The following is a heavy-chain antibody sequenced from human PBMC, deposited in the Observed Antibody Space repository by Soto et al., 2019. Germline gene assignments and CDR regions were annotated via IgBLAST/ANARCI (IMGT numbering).Heavy chain of an antibody. V-gene: IGHV3-33*01. CDR3: AXAGSITMVRGVNYGMDV. J-gene: IGHJ6*02. Sequence: GGSLRLSCAASGFTFSIYGMHWVRQAPGKGLEWVAVIWYDGSNKYYADSVKGRFTISRDNSKNTLYLQMNSLRAEDTAVYYCAXAGSITMVRGVNYGMDVWGQGTTVTVSS. D-gene: IGHD3-10*01. CDR2: IWYDGSNK. CDR1: GFTFSIYG.